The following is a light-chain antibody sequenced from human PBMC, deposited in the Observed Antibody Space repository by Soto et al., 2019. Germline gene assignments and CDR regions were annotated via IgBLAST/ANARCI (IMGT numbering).Light chain of an antibody. CDR1: SSDVGGFNY. Sequence: QSALTQPASVSGSPGQSITISCTGTSSDVGGFNYVSWYQQHPARAPKLIIYGVSHRPSGVSNRFSGSKSGDTASLTISGLQAEDEADYYCSSYTSSITLQCVFGGGTKLTVL. CDR3: SSYTSSITLQCV. J-gene: IGLJ2*01. CDR2: GVS. V-gene: IGLV2-14*01.